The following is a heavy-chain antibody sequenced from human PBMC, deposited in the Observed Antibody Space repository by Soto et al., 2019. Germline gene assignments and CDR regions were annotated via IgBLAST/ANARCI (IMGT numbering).Heavy chain of an antibody. CDR2: ISYDGSNK. CDR1: GFTFSSYA. J-gene: IGHJ4*02. V-gene: IGHV3-30-3*01. D-gene: IGHD1-26*01. CDR3: ARDRWELLEHFDY. Sequence: VQLVESGGGVVQPGRSLRLSCAASGFTFSSYAMHWVRQAPGKGLEWVAVISYDGSNKYYADSVKGRFTISRDNSKNTLYLQMNSLRAEDTAVYYCARDRWELLEHFDYWGQGTLVTVSS.